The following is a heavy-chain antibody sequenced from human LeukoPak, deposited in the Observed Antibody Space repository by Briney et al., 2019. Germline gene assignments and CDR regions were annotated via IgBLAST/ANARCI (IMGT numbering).Heavy chain of an antibody. CDR3: AKDGRCSGGSRYPSTDY. CDR2: ISGSGGST. J-gene: IGHJ4*01. D-gene: IGHD2-15*01. Sequence: GGSLRLSCAASGFTFTSYAMSWVRQAPGKGLEWVSTISGSGGSTYYADSVKRRFTISRDNSKNTLCLQMKSLRAEDTAVYYRAKDGRCSGGSRYPSTDYWGQGTLVTVS. V-gene: IGHV3-23*01. CDR1: GFTFTSYA.